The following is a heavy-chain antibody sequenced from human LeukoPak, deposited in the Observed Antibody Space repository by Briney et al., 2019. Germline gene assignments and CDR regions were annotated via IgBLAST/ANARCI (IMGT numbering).Heavy chain of an antibody. CDR2: IYGST. V-gene: IGHV4-39*01. J-gene: IGHJ4*02. Sequence: PSETLSLTCTVSGGSISTTTYYWGWICQPPGKGLEWIGSIYGSTYYNPSLKSRVTISVDTSKNQFSLKLNSVTAADTAVYYCARTRMDFDSWGQGILVTVSS. CDR1: GGSISTTTYY. D-gene: IGHD1-14*01. CDR3: ARTRMDFDS.